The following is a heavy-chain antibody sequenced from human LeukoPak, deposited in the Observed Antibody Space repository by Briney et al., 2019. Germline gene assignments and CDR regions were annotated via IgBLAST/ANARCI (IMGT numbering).Heavy chain of an antibody. D-gene: IGHD3-16*01. J-gene: IGHJ4*02. Sequence: SVKVSCKASGGTFSSYAISWVRQAPGQGLEWMGRIIPIFGIANYAQKFRGRVTITADKSTSTAYMELSSLRSEDTAVYYCARDLGGDFDYWGQGTLVTVSS. CDR3: ARDLGGDFDY. CDR2: IIPIFGIA. V-gene: IGHV1-69*04. CDR1: GGTFSSYA.